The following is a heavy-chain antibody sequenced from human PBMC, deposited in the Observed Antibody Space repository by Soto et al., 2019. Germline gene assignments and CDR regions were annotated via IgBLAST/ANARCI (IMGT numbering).Heavy chain of an antibody. CDR2: IKSKGDGETK. D-gene: IGHD2-15*01. Sequence: PAGSLSLSSAPAAFTFSHAWTRCVRHAAGKGLEWVGCIKSKGDGETKAYGAPVADVFNSSRDETKDTLFLQMNSLRNDDTAVYYCGVVRRLDQYRTSGYWLDPWGPGTLVTVSS. CDR3: GVVRRLDQYRTSGYWLDP. V-gene: IGHV3-15*01. J-gene: IGHJ5*02. CDR1: AFTFSHAW.